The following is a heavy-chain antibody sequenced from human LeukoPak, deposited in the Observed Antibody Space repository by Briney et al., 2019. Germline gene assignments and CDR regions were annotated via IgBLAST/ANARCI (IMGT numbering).Heavy chain of an antibody. CDR1: GFTFNRHW. CDR2: INWNGGST. J-gene: IGHJ4*02. V-gene: IGHV3-20*04. CDR3: ARLSSWVFEI. D-gene: IGHD3-3*01. Sequence: GGSLRLSCAASGFTFNRHWMTWVRQAPGKGLEWVSGINWNGGSTGYADSVKGRFTISRDNAKNSLYLQMNSLRAEDTAVYFCARLSSWVFEIWGQGTLVTVSS.